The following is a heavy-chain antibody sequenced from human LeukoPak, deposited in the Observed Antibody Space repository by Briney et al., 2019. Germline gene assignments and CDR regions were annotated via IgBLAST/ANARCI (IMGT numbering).Heavy chain of an antibody. CDR1: GFTFSTYS. Sequence: PGGSLRLSCAASGFTFSTYSMSWVRQAPGKGLDGVASINQDGSGEYYVDSVRGGFTISRDNAKNSLYLQVNSLRVDDTAVFGGVTTFDYWGQGTLVTVSS. V-gene: IGHV3-7*01. D-gene: IGHD4-17*01. J-gene: IGHJ4*02. CDR2: INQDGSGE. CDR3: VTTFDY.